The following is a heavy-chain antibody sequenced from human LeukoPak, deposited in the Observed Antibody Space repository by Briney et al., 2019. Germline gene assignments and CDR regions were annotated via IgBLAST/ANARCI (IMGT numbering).Heavy chain of an antibody. CDR3: AKHSSGWYGPFDY. Sequence: GGSLRLSCAASGFTFSSNAMSWVRQAPGKGLEWVSAISGSGGSTYYADSVKGRFTISRDNSKNTLYLQMNSLRAEDTAVYYCAKHSSGWYGPFDYWGQGTLVTVSS. D-gene: IGHD6-19*01. CDR2: ISGSGGST. CDR1: GFTFSSNA. J-gene: IGHJ4*02. V-gene: IGHV3-23*01.